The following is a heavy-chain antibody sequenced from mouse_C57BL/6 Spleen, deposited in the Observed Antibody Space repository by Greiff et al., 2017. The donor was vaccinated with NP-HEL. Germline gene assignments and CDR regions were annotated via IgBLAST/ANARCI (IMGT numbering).Heavy chain of an antibody. D-gene: IGHD3-3*01. CDR1: GFTFSNYW. J-gene: IGHJ2*01. V-gene: IGHV6-3*01. CDR2: IRLKSDNYAT. Sequence: EVKLMESGGGLVQPGGSMKLSCVASGFTFSNYWMNWVRQSPEKGLEWVAQIRLKSDNYATHYAESVKGRFTISRDDSKSSVYLQMNNLRAEDTGIYYCTGGTYYFDYWGQGTTLTVSS. CDR3: TGGTYYFDY.